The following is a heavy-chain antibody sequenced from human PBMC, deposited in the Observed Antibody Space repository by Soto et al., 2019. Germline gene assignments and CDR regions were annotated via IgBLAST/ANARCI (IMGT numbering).Heavy chain of an antibody. V-gene: IGHV4-4*02. J-gene: IGHJ3*01. CDR3: AYSSGWYRHDV. CDR2: LLHSGTT. D-gene: IGHD6-19*01. Sequence: QVQLQESGPGLVKRSGTLSLTCAVSGDSISSPKWWTWLRQPPGKGLEWIGDLLHSGTTNYNPSLKSRVILSVDKSQNQFSLSLTSVTAADTAIYYCAYSSGWYRHDVWGQGTSVTVSS. CDR1: GDSISSPKW.